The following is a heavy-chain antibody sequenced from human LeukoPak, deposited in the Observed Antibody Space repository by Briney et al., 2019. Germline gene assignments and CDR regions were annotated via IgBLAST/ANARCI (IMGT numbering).Heavy chain of an antibody. CDR2: ISSSGSTI. CDR3: ARGTTVSSSLLY. V-gene: IGHV3-48*03. D-gene: IGHD6-6*01. Sequence: SGGSLRLSCAASGFTFSSYEMNWVRQAPGKGLEWVSYISSSGSTIYYADSVKGRFTISRDNAKNSLYLQMNSLRAEDTAVYYCARGTTVSSSLLYWGQGTLVTVSS. J-gene: IGHJ4*02. CDR1: GFTFSSYE.